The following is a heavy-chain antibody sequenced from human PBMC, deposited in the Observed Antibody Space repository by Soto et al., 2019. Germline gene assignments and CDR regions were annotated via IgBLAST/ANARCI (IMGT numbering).Heavy chain of an antibody. CDR3: TTLSITMIVARQDLRPY. J-gene: IGHJ4*02. D-gene: IGHD3-22*01. CDR1: GFTFSNAW. CDR2: IKSKTDGGTT. Sequence: EVPLVESGGGLVKPGGSLRLSCAASGFTFSNAWMSWVRQAPGKGLEWVGRIKSKTDGGTTDYAAPVKGRFTISRDDSKNTLYLQMNSLKTEDTAVYYCTTLSITMIVARQDLRPYWGQGTLVTVSS. V-gene: IGHV3-15*01.